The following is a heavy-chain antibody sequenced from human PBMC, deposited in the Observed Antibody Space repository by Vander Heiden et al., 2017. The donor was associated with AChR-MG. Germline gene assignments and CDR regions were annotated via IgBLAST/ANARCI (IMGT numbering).Heavy chain of an antibody. D-gene: IGHD2-21*02. CDR1: GFPFRSFA. Sequence: EVQLLESGGGLVQPGWSLRPSGAAPGFPFRSFAMRWARSAPVEGLRWVSAISGSDGSTDYEDSVKGRFTISRDNSKNTVYVEMNSLRAGDTAVYYCAKLVSAMLYYYYGMDVWGQGTTVTVSS. CDR2: ISGSDGST. J-gene: IGHJ6*02. CDR3: AKLVSAMLYYYYGMDV. V-gene: IGHV3-23*01.